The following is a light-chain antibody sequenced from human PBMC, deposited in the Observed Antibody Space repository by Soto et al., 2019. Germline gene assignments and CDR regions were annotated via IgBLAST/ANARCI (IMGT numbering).Light chain of an antibody. Sequence: EIVLTQSPGTLSLSPGDRATLSCRASQSVSSSDFAWYQQKAAQAPRLLIYGASSRATGIPDRFSGSGSGTDCTLTISRLEPEDFAVYYCQQDGSSPLYTFGQGTKLEI. V-gene: IGKV3-20*01. CDR1: QSVSSSD. CDR3: QQDGSSPLYT. CDR2: GAS. J-gene: IGKJ2*01.